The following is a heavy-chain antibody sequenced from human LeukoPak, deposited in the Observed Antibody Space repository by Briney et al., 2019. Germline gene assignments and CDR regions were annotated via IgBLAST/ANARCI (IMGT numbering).Heavy chain of an antibody. Sequence: SETLSLTCTVSGGSISSYYGSWIRQPPGKRLEWIGYIYYSGSTNYNPSLKSRVTISVDTSKNQFSLKLSSVTAADTAVYYCARDHCSSTSCPGADGMDVWGQGTTVTVSS. V-gene: IGHV4-59*01. D-gene: IGHD2-2*01. CDR1: GGSISSYY. J-gene: IGHJ6*02. CDR2: IYYSGST. CDR3: ARDHCSSTSCPGADGMDV.